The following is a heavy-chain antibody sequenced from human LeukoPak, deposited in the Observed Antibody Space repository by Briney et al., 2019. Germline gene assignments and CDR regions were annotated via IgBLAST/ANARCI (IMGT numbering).Heavy chain of an antibody. V-gene: IGHV4-4*07. CDR2: VYISGST. CDR3: AREHSAVAEPFDS. Sequence: SETLSLTCTVSGASITNDYWNWIRQPAGKGLEWIGRVYISGSTDYNPSLQRRLTMSLDTSKNQFSLKLTSVTAADTAAYYCAREHSAVAEPFDSWGQGTLVIVSS. CDR1: GASITNDY. D-gene: IGHD6-19*01. J-gene: IGHJ4*02.